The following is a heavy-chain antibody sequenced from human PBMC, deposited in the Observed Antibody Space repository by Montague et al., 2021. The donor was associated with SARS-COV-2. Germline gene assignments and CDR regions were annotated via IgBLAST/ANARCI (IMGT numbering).Heavy chain of an antibody. D-gene: IGHD3-10*01. CDR2: ISYAGSNK. J-gene: IGHJ6*02. V-gene: IGHV3-30-3*01. CDR1: GFTFSSYA. Sequence: SLRLSCAASGFTFSSYAMYWVRQAPGKGLEWVAVISYAGSNKSYVDSVKGRFTISRDNSKNTLYLQMNSLRSEDTAVYYCARDVSHYYGSGSYGYYYGMDIWGQGTTVTVSS. CDR3: ARDVSHYYGSGSYGYYYGMDI.